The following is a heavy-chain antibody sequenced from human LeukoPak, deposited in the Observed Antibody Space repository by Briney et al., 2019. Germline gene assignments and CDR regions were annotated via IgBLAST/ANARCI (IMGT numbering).Heavy chain of an antibody. CDR2: IKPDGSEK. D-gene: IGHD3-16*02. J-gene: IGHJ4*02. CDR1: EFTFSSYW. CDR3: ARDYYDYVWGSYRDY. V-gene: IGHV3-7*01. Sequence: GGSLRLSCAASEFTFSSYWMNWVRQAPGKGLEWVANIKPDGSEKYYVDSVKGRFTISRDNAKNSLYLQMNSLRAEDTAVYYCARDYYDYVWGSYRDYWGQGTLVTVSS.